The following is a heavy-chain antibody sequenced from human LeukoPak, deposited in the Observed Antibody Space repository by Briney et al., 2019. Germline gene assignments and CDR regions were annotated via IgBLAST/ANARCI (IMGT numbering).Heavy chain of an antibody. CDR2: INHSGRT. D-gene: IGHD3-9*01. CDR1: GGSFSAYY. CDR3: ARSPLTGNYGDWFDP. J-gene: IGHJ5*02. V-gene: IGHV4-34*01. Sequence: SETLSLTCGVSGGSFSAYYWSWIRQPPGKGLELIGEINHSGRTNYNPSLKSRVTISVDTSKNQFSLNSSSVTAADTAVYYCARSPLTGNYGDWFDPWGQGTLVIVPS.